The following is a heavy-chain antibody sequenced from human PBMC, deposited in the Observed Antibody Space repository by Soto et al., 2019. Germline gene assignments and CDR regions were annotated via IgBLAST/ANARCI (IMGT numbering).Heavy chain of an antibody. Sequence: ASVKVSCKASGYTFTRYYMHWVRQAPGQGLEWMGIIDPSGGSTSYAQKFLARVTMTRDTSTTTVYMELSSLRAEDTAVYYCASATPYIVAAPDAFDIWGQGTMVTVSS. CDR1: GYTFTRYY. CDR3: ASATPYIVAAPDAFDI. J-gene: IGHJ3*02. CDR2: IDPSGGST. D-gene: IGHD5-12*01. V-gene: IGHV1-46*01.